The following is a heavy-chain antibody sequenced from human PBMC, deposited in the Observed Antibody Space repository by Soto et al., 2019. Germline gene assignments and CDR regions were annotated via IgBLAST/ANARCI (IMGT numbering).Heavy chain of an antibody. Sequence: ASETLSLTCTVSGCSISSGGYYWSWIRQHPGKGLEWIGYIYYSGSNYYNPSLKSRVTISVDKTTNQVPLNLISVNDADASEYYWEKFMGGSGINRSAYVFDFWGQGTMVTVS. CDR3: EKFMGGSGINRSAYVFDF. J-gene: IGHJ3*01. D-gene: IGHD3-10*01. CDR1: GCSISSGGYY. CDR2: IYYSGSN. V-gene: IGHV4-31*03.